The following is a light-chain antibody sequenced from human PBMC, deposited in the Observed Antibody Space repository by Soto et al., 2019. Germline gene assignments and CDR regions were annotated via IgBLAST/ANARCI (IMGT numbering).Light chain of an antibody. CDR3: QQYGRSPLLYT. CDR2: GAS. CDR1: QSVTSNF. V-gene: IGKV3-20*01. Sequence: ENVLTQSPGTLSLSPGERATLSCRASQSVTSNFLAWYQQKPGQAPRLLIYGASTRAAGVPDRFSGSGSETDFTLTITRLEPEDFAVYYCQQYGRSPLLYTFGQGTKLRVK. J-gene: IGKJ2*01.